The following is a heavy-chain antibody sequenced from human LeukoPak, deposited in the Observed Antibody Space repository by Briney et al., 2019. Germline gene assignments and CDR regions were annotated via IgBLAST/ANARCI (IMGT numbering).Heavy chain of an antibody. V-gene: IGHV3-74*01. Sequence: GGSLRLPCAASGFSFSTYWMHWVRQSPGKGLVWVARINRDGTSRHYADSAKGRFTISRDNAKNSVYLQMSSLRAEDTALYYCAREGAGYRGYDYDYFYAMDVWGQGTTVTVSS. CDR3: AREGAGYRGYDYDYFYAMDV. CDR1: GFSFSTYW. CDR2: INRDGTSR. J-gene: IGHJ6*02. D-gene: IGHD5-12*01.